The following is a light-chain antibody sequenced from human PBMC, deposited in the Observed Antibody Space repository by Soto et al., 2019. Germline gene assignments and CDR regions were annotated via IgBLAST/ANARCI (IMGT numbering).Light chain of an antibody. V-gene: IGKV3D-15*01. Sequence: EFVLRQSPGTLSLSPGERATLSCRASQSVSSTYLSWYQQKRGQAPRLLIYSASTRVTGIPDRFSGSGTGTEFTLTISSLQSEDFAVYYCQQYNNWPRTFGQGTKVDIK. CDR1: QSVSSTY. J-gene: IGKJ1*01. CDR2: SAS. CDR3: QQYNNWPRT.